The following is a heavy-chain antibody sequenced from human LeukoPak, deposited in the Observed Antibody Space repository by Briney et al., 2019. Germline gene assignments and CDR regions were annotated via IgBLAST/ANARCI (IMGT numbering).Heavy chain of an antibody. CDR2: INPNSGGT. CDR3: ARGADYVNWFDP. Sequence: APVKVSCEASGYTFTGYYMHWVRQAPGQGLEWMGWINPNSGGTNYAQKFQGWVTMTRDTSISTAYMELSRLRSDDTAVYYCARGADYVNWFDPWGQGTLVTVSS. V-gene: IGHV1-2*04. J-gene: IGHJ5*02. CDR1: GYTFTGYY. D-gene: IGHD4-17*01.